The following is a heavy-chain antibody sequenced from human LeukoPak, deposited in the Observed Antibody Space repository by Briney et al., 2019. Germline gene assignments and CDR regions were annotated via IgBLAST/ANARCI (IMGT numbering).Heavy chain of an antibody. CDR2: ITPDGGDK. CDR3: ARDRSTVAGIDY. J-gene: IGHJ4*02. CDR1: GFTFSTYW. Sequence: GGSLRLSCAASGFTFSTYWMAWVRQAPGKGLEWVATITPDGGDKYYVDSVKGRFTISRDNARNSLFLQMNSLRAEDTAVYYCARDRSTVAGIDYWGQGTLVTVSS. D-gene: IGHD6-19*01. V-gene: IGHV3-7*01.